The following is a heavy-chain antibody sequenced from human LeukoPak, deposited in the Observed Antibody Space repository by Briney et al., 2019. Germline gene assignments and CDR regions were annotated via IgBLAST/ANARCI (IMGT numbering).Heavy chain of an antibody. CDR1: GFTFSSYW. J-gene: IGHJ4*02. Sequence: GGSLRLSCAASGFTFSSYWMHWVRQAPGKGLVWVSRINSDGSSTSYADSVKGRFTISRDNAKNTLYLQMNSLRAEDTAVYYCARESEDSSSWAPFFDYWGQGTLVTVSS. CDR2: INSDGSST. D-gene: IGHD6-13*01. CDR3: ARESEDSSSWAPFFDY. V-gene: IGHV3-74*01.